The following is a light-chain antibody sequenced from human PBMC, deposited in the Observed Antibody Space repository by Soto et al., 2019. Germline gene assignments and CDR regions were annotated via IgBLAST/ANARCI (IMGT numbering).Light chain of an antibody. V-gene: IGKV3-11*01. J-gene: IGKJ4*01. CDR1: QGVGRF. CDR2: DAS. Sequence: EIVLTQSPATLSLSPGERAALSCRASQGVGRFLAWYQQKPGQAPRLLIYDASNRATGIPARFSGSGSVTDFTLAIDNLEPEDFEVYYCQQRGGWPLTFGGGTKVEIK. CDR3: QQRGGWPLT.